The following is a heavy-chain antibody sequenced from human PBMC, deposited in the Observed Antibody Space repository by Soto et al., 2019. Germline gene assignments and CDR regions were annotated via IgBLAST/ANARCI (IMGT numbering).Heavy chain of an antibody. D-gene: IGHD2-2*02. CDR1: GGSISSSSYY. J-gene: IGHJ6*02. CDR3: RVGCSSTSCYTNYYYGMDV. Sequence: PSETLSLTCTVSGGSISSSSYYWGWIRKPPGKGLEWIGSIYYSGSTYYNPSLKSRVTISVDTSKNQFSLKLSSVTSADTAAYYCRVGCSSTSCYTNYYYGMDVWGQGTTVTVSS. CDR2: IYYSGST. V-gene: IGHV4-39*01.